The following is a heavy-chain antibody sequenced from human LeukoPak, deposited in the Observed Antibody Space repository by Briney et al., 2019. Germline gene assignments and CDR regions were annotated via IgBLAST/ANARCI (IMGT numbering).Heavy chain of an antibody. Sequence: GGSLRLSCAASGFTFSGSAMHWVRQASGKGLEWVGRIRSKANSYATAYAASVKGRFTISRDDSKNTAYLQMNSLKTEATAVYYCTREYCSSTSCYNYWGQGTLVTVSS. CDR3: TREYCSSTSCYNY. CDR2: IRSKANSYAT. CDR1: GFTFSGSA. V-gene: IGHV3-73*01. D-gene: IGHD2-2*02. J-gene: IGHJ4*02.